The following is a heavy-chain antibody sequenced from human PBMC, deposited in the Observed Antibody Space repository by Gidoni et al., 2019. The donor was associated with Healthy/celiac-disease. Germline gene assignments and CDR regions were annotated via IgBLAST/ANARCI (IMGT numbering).Heavy chain of an antibody. D-gene: IGHD5-18*01. CDR1: GFTFDDYA. CDR3: AKDRRGYSYALPA. V-gene: IGHV3-9*01. Sequence: EVQLVESGGGLVQPGRSLRLSCAASGFTFDDYAMHWVRQAPGKGLEWVSGISWNSGSIGYADSGKGRFTISRDNAKNSLYLQMNSLRAEDTALYYCAKDRRGYSYALPAWGQGTMVTVSS. J-gene: IGHJ3*01. CDR2: ISWNSGSI.